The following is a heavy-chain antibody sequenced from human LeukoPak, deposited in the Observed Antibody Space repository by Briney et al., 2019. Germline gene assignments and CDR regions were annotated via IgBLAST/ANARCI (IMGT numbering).Heavy chain of an antibody. D-gene: IGHD3-10*01. CDR1: GFTFSSYA. V-gene: IGHV3-23*01. J-gene: IGHJ5*02. CDR2: ISGSGGST. Sequence: PGGSLRLXCAASGFTFSSYAMSWGRQAPGKGLEWVSAISGSGGSTYYADSVKGRFTISRDNSKNTLYLQMNSLRAEDTAVYYCAKCSDGSGLYDWFDPWGQGTLVTVSS. CDR3: AKCSDGSGLYDWFDP.